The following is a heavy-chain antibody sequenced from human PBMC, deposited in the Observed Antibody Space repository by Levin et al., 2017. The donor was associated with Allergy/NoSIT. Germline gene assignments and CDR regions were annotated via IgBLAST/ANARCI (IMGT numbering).Heavy chain of an antibody. V-gene: IGHV3-11*01. D-gene: IGHD6-19*01. Sequence: GGSLRLSCAASGFTFSDYYMSWIRQAPGKGLEWVSFISNSGTTKYYSDSVKGRFTISRDNAKNSLYLQMNSLRAEDTAVYYCARGYSSGWRPNFDYWGQGTLVTVSS. CDR1: GFTFSDYY. CDR3: ARGYSSGWRPNFDY. J-gene: IGHJ4*02. CDR2: ISNSGTTK.